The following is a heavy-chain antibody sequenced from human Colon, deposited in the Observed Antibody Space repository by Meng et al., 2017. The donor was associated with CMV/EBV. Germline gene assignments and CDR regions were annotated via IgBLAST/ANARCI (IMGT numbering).Heavy chain of an antibody. J-gene: IGHJ3*02. D-gene: IGHD1-26*01. CDR3: AKVNSTMWERLYDAFDM. CDR1: GITFRNYW. Sequence: GESLKISCGASGITFRNYWMHWVRQVPGKGLVWVSRINSDGSSTHYADSVKGRFTISRDNSKNTLYLQMNSLRAEDSAVYYCAKVNSTMWERLYDAFDMWGQGTKVTVSS. CDR2: INSDGSST. V-gene: IGHV3-74*01.